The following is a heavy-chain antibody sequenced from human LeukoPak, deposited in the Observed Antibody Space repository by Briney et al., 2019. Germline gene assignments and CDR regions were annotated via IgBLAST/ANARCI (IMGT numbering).Heavy chain of an antibody. CDR2: IIPIFGTA. Sequence: GASVKVSCKASGGTFSSYAISWVRQAPGQGLEWMGGIIPIFGTANYAQKFQGRVTITADKSTSTAYMELSSLRSEDTAVYYCARDRRGTGSSDYYFDYWGQGTLVTVSS. CDR3: ARDRRGTGSSDYYFDY. CDR1: GGTFSSYA. J-gene: IGHJ4*02. D-gene: IGHD6-6*01. V-gene: IGHV1-69*06.